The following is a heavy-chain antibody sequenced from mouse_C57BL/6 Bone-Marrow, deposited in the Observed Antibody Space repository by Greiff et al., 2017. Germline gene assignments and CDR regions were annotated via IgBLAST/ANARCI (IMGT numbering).Heavy chain of an antibody. CDR3: ARDSSGSLYFDY. J-gene: IGHJ2*01. V-gene: IGHV1-19*01. CDR2: INPYNGGT. CDR1: GYTFTDYY. Sequence: VQLKQSGPVLVKPGASVKMSCKASGYTFTDYYMNWVKQSHGKSLEWIGVINPYNGGTSYNQKFKGKATLTVDKSSSTAYMALNSLTSEDSAVYYCARDSSGSLYFDYWGQGTTLTVSS. D-gene: IGHD3-2*02.